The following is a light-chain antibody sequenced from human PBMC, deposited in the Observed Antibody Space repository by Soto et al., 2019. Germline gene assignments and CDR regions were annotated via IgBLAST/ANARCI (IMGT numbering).Light chain of an antibody. CDR1: QGISNY. J-gene: IGKJ1*01. V-gene: IGKV1-27*01. Sequence: DIQMTQSPSSLSASVGDRVTITCRARQGISNYLAWYQQKPGKVPKLLIYAASTLQSVVPSRFSGSGSGTDFTLTISSLQPEDVATYYCQKYDSAPWTFGQGTKVEIK. CDR3: QKYDSAPWT. CDR2: AAS.